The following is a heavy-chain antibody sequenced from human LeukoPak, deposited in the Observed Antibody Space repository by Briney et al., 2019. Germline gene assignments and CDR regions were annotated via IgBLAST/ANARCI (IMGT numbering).Heavy chain of an antibody. J-gene: IGHJ6*03. Sequence: ASVKVSCKASGYTFTSYDINWVRQATGQGLEWMGWMNPNSGNTGYAQKFQGRVTMTRNTSISTAYMELSSLRSEDTAVYYCARVGVSSSWYFYYYYYMDVWGKGTTVTISS. CDR1: GYTFTSYD. D-gene: IGHD6-13*01. CDR3: ARVGVSSSWYFYYYYYMDV. V-gene: IGHV1-8*01. CDR2: MNPNSGNT.